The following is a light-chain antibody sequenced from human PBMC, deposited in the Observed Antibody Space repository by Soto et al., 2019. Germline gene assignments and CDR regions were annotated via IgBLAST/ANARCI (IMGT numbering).Light chain of an antibody. CDR1: SGHSSYA. V-gene: IGLV4-69*01. J-gene: IGLJ2*01. Sequence: QLVLTQSPSASASLGASVKLTCTLSSGHSSYAIAWHQQQPEKGPRYLMKLNSDGSHSKGDGIPDRFSGSSSGAERYLTISRLQSEHEADYYSQTSGSGTVVFCGGTTLTAL. CDR2: LNSDGSH. CDR3: QTSGSGTVV.